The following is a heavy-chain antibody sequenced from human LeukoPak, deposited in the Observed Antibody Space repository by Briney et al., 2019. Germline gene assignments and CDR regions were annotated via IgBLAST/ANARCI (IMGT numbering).Heavy chain of an antibody. D-gene: IGHD3-3*01. CDR3: ARIRRPHWYLDL. CDR1: GGSISSYY. Sequence: SETLSLTCTVSGGSISSYYWSWIRQPPGKGLEWIGYIYYSGSTNYNPSLKSRVTISAATSKTQFSLRLNYATAADTAVYYCARIRRPHWYLDLWGRGTLVTVSS. J-gene: IGHJ2*01. CDR2: IYYSGST. V-gene: IGHV4-59*08.